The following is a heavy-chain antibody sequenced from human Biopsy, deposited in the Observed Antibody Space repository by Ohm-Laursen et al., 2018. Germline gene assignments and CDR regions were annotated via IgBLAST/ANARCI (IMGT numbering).Heavy chain of an antibody. J-gene: IGHJ4*02. CDR3: ARGRRTSGWPYFDN. V-gene: IGHV4-61*01. CDR1: GDSLTSGPEN. Sequence: SDTLSLTCTVSGDSLTSGPENWSWIRQSPGQGLEYIGFIYSGGNTNYNPSLKNRVTMSVDTSKNQFYLKLYSVTAADTADYYCARGRRTSGWPYFDNWGQGALVIVSP. D-gene: IGHD6-19*01. CDR2: IYSGGNT.